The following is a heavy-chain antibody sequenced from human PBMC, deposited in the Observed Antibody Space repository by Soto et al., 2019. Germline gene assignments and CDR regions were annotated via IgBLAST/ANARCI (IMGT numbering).Heavy chain of an antibody. CDR3: AKDHDSSVN. V-gene: IGHV3-30*18. CDR1: GFTFSSYG. Sequence: GGSLRLSCAASGFTFSSYGMRWVRQAPGKGLEWVAVISYDGSNKYYADSVKGRFTISRDNSKNTLYLQMNSLRAEDTAVYYCAKDHDSSVNWGQGTLVTVSS. CDR2: ISYDGSNK. J-gene: IGHJ4*02. D-gene: IGHD3-22*01.